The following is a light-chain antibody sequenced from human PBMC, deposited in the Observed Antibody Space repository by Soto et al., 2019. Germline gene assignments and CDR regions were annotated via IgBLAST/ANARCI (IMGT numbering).Light chain of an antibody. CDR3: QQRSNWQYT. CDR1: QSVSSY. V-gene: IGKV3-11*01. Sequence: EIVLTQSPATLSLSPGERATLSCRASQSVSSYLAWYQQKPGQAPRLLIYDASNRATGIPARFSGSGSGTDFTLTISNLEPEDFAVYYCQQRSNWQYTFGQGTKLEIK. CDR2: DAS. J-gene: IGKJ2*01.